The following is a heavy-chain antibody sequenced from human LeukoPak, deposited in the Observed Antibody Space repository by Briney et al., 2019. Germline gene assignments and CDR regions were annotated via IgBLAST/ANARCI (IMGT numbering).Heavy chain of an antibody. J-gene: IGHJ3*02. CDR1: GGSISSGSYY. Sequence: SETLSLTCTVSGGSISSGSYYWSWIRQPPGKGLEWIGYIYYSGSTNYNPSLKSRVTISVDTSKNQFSLKLSSVTAADTAVYYCASQRWGYDAFDIWGQGTMVTVSS. D-gene: IGHD3-16*01. CDR2: IYYSGST. CDR3: ASQRWGYDAFDI. V-gene: IGHV4-61*01.